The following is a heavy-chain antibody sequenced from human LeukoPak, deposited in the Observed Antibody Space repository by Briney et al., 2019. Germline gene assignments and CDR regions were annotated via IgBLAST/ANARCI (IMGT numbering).Heavy chain of an antibody. CDR3: AREGYSSGSGYYYMDV. J-gene: IGHJ6*03. CDR2: INWNGGST. D-gene: IGHD6-19*01. CDR1: GFTFSSYE. V-gene: IGHV3-20*01. Sequence: GGSLRLSCAASGFTFSSYEMNWVRQAPGKGLEWVSGINWNGGSTGYADSVKGRFTISRDNAKNSLYLQMNSLRAEDTALYHCAREGYSSGSGYYYMDVWGKGTTVTISS.